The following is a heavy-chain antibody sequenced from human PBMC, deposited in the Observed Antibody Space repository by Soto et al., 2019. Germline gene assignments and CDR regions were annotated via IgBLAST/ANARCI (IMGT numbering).Heavy chain of an antibody. Sequence: GASVKVSCKASGYTFTDYYIHWVRQAPGQGLEWMGWINPNTGVTHYAQRFQGRVIMTRDTSISTAYMDLSRLRSDDAALYFCERVKSGSYFLLLFDYWGQGTQVTVSS. CDR1: GYTFTDYY. CDR3: ERVKSGSYFLLLFDY. D-gene: IGHD3-10*01. V-gene: IGHV1-2*02. CDR2: INPNTGVT. J-gene: IGHJ4*02.